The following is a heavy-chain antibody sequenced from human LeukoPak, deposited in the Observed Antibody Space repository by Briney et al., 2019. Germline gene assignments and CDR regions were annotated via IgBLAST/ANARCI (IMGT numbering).Heavy chain of an antibody. CDR3: ARVTGTYYYYYMDV. Sequence: ASVKVSCTAAGGTFSSYAISWVRQAPGQGLEWMGGIIPIFGTANYAQKFQGRVTITADESTSTAYMELSSLRSEDTAVYYCARVTGTYYYYYMDVWGKGTTVTVSS. V-gene: IGHV1-69*13. D-gene: IGHD1-7*01. J-gene: IGHJ6*03. CDR2: IIPIFGTA. CDR1: GGTFSSYA.